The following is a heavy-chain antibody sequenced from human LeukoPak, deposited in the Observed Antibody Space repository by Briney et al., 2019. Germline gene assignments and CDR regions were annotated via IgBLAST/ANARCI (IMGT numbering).Heavy chain of an antibody. Sequence: GGSLRLSCAASGFTFSSYAMHWVRQAPGKGLEWVAVISYDGSNKYYADSVKGRFTISRDNSKNTLYLQMNSLRAEDTAVYYCARDALNPTYYYDSSGYYLEYFQHWGQGTLVTVSS. CDR1: GFTFSSYA. J-gene: IGHJ1*01. V-gene: IGHV3-30*07. CDR3: ARDALNPTYYYDSSGYYLEYFQH. CDR2: ISYDGSNK. D-gene: IGHD3-22*01.